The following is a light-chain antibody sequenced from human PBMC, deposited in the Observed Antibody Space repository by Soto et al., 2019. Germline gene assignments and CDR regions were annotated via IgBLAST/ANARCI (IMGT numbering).Light chain of an antibody. Sequence: EIVLTQSPATLSLSPGERATLSCRASQSVGSFLAWYQQKPGQAPXXLXYDTSIRATGIPARFSGSGSGTDFTRTISSLEPEDFAGYYCQQRNSWPTTFTFGQGTRLEIK. CDR2: DTS. CDR3: QQRNSWPTTFT. J-gene: IGKJ5*01. V-gene: IGKV3-11*01. CDR1: QSVGSF.